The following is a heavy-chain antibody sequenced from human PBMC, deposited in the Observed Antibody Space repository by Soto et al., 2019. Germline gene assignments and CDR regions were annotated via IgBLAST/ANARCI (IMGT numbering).Heavy chain of an antibody. Sequence: QVQLQQWGAGLLKPSEPLSLTCAVYGGSFSGYYWSWIRQPPGKGLEWIGEINHSGSTNYNPSLKSRVTISVDTSKNQFSLKLSSVTAADTAVYYCARGLSYSSSWYGYWGQGTLVTVSS. CDR2: INHSGST. J-gene: IGHJ4*02. D-gene: IGHD6-13*01. CDR1: GGSFSGYY. V-gene: IGHV4-34*01. CDR3: ARGLSYSSSWYGY.